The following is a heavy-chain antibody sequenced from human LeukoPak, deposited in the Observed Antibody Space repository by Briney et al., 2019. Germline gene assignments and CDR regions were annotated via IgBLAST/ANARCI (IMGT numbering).Heavy chain of an antibody. V-gene: IGHV3-43*02. CDR3: AKESGKFDY. J-gene: IGHJ4*02. CDR2: ISADGGST. CDR1: GLNFDDSS. Sequence: GGSLRLSCVASGLNFDDSSMHWVRQAPGKGLEWVSLISADGGSTFSADSVKGRFSIFRDNSKNSLYLQMNSLRSEDTVMYYCAKESGKFDYWGQGTLVAVSS.